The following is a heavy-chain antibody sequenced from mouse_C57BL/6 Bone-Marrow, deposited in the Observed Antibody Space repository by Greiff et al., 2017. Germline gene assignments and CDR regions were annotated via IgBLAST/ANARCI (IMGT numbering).Heavy chain of an antibody. V-gene: IGHV14-1*01. CDR1: GFNIKDYY. Sequence: VQLKQSGAELVRPGASVKLSCTASGFNIKDYYMHWVKQRPEQGLEWIGRLDPEDGDTEYAPQFQGKATMTADTSSNTAYLQLSSLTSEDTSVYYCTTFIYYYGSSFLYFDYGGQGTTLTVSS. D-gene: IGHD1-1*01. CDR2: LDPEDGDT. J-gene: IGHJ2*01. CDR3: TTFIYYYGSSFLYFDY.